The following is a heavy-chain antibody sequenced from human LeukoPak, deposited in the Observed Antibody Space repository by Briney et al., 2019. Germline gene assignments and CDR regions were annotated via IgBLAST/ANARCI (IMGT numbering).Heavy chain of an antibody. Sequence: PGGSLRLSCAASGFTFSSYAMHWVRQAPGKGLEWVAVISYDGSNKYYADSVKGRFTISRDNSKNTLYLQMNSLRAEDTAVYYCARGEAADRPIDYWGQGTLATVSS. D-gene: IGHD6-13*01. V-gene: IGHV3-30-3*01. CDR3: ARGEAADRPIDY. J-gene: IGHJ4*02. CDR2: ISYDGSNK. CDR1: GFTFSSYA.